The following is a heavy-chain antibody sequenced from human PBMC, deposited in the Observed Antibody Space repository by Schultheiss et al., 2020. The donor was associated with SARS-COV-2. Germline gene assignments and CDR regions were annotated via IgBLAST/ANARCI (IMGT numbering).Heavy chain of an antibody. CDR3: ARAVSYYYGMDV. CDR1: GFTFSSYS. V-gene: IGHV3-48*04. J-gene: IGHJ6*02. Sequence: GGSLRLSCAASGFTFSSYSMNWVRQAPGKGLEWVSYISSSDSTIYYADSVKGRFTISRDNAKNSLYLQMNSLRAEDTAVYYCARAVSYYYGMDVWGQGTTVTVSS. CDR2: ISSSDSTI.